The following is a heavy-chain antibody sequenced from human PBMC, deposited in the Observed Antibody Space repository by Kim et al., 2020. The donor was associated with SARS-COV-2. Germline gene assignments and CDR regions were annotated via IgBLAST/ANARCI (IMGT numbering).Heavy chain of an antibody. J-gene: IGHJ4*02. CDR1: GGTFTNLG. CDR3: ARDPNRAASN. V-gene: IGHV1-69*13. Sequence: SVKVSCKTSGGTFTNLGITWIRQAPGQGLEWLGGLIPFFHTANYAQKFQGRLTITADQSTTTTYMELTSLTSEDSAVYYCARDPNRAASNWGQGTLVTVSS. CDR2: LIPFFHTA.